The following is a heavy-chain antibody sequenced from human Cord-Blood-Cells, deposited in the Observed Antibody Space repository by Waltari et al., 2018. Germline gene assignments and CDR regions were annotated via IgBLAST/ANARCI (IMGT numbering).Heavy chain of an antibody. CDR1: GYSISSGYY. D-gene: IGHD3-10*01. J-gene: IGHJ4*02. Sequence: QVQLQESGPGLVKPSETLSLTCAVSGYSISSGYYWGWIRQPPGQGLEWIGSIHHSGTTYYNPSLNSRVTIPVDTSKNQFSLKLSSVTAADTAGYYCARGDYYGSGSYYIYCDYWGQGTLVTVSS. CDR2: IHHSGTT. V-gene: IGHV4-38-2*01. CDR3: ARGDYYGSGSYYIYCDY.